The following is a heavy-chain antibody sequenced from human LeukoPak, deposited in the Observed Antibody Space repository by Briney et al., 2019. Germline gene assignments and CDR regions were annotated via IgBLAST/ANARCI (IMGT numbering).Heavy chain of an antibody. CDR3: ARAPSYDSTYFDY. J-gene: IGHJ4*02. Sequence: GGSLRLSCAASGFTVSSNHMNWVRQAPGKGLEWVSVIYSGGSTYYADSVKGRFTISRDNSKNTLSLQMSSLRAEDTAVYYCARAPSYDSTYFDYWGQGTLVTVSS. CDR1: GFTVSSNH. CDR2: IYSGGST. V-gene: IGHV3-53*01. D-gene: IGHD3-22*01.